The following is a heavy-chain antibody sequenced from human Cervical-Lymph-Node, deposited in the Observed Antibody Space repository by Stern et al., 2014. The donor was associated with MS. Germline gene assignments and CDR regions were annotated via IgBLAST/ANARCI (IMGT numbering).Heavy chain of an antibody. V-gene: IGHV3-7*01. CDR3: ASQRTRPNDAFDV. CDR2: INQDGSGK. Sequence: EVQLVESGGGLVQPGGSLRLSCTASGFTFTTYWMSWVRQAPGKGLEWGANINQDGSGKRYVDSVNGRFTVSRDNAQDSLYLQMDSLRTEDTAVYYCASQRTRPNDAFDVWGLGTMVAVSS. CDR1: GFTFTTYW. J-gene: IGHJ3*01.